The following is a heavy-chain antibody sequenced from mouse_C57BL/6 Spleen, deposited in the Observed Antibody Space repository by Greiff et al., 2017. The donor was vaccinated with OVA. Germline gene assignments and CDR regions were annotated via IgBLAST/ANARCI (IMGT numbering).Heavy chain of an antibody. V-gene: IGHV1-80*01. J-gene: IGHJ2*01. CDR1: GYAFSSYW. CDR3: ARRLRWDFDY. Sequence: VMLVESGAELVKPGASVKISCKASGYAFSSYWMNWVKQRPGKGLEWIGQIYPGDGDTNYNGKFKGKATLTADKSSSTAYMQLSSLTSEDSAVYFCARRLRWDFDYWGQGTTLTVSS. CDR2: IYPGDGDT. D-gene: IGHD2-4*01.